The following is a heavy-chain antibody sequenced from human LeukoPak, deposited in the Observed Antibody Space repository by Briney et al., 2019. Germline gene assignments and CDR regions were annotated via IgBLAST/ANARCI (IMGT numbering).Heavy chain of an antibody. J-gene: IGHJ4*02. CDR1: GFTFSNYD. Sequence: PGGSLRLSRAASGFTFSNYDMHWVRQTTGKGLEWVSGIGTASDTYYTGSVKGRFTISRENAKNSLYLQMNSLRAGDTAVYYCARGSGGQHEFDYWGQGILVAVSS. CDR2: IGTASDT. D-gene: IGHD1-26*01. CDR3: ARGSGGQHEFDY. V-gene: IGHV3-13*01.